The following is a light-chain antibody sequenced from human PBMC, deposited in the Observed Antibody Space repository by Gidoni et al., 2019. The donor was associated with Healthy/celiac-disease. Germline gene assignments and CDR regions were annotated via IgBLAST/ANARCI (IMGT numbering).Light chain of an antibody. CDR1: QSVSSY. CDR2: DAS. J-gene: IGKJ2*03. CDR3: QQRSNWPRS. Sequence: EIVLTQSPATLSLSPGESATLSCRASQSVSSYLAWYQQKPGQAHRLLLYDASNRATGIPARFSGSGSGTDFTLTISSLEPEDFAVYYCQQRSNWPRSFGQGTKLEIK. V-gene: IGKV3-11*01.